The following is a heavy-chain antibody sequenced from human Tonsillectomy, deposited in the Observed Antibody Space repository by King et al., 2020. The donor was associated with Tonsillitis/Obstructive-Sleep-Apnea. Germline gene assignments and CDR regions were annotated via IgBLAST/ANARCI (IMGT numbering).Heavy chain of an antibody. CDR3: ARGAGDLWSGPINWFDP. CDR1: GYTFTSFA. D-gene: IGHD3-3*01. CDR2: INTNTGNP. V-gene: IGHV7-4-1*02. J-gene: IGHJ5*02. Sequence: QLVQSGSELKKPGASVKVSCKASGYTFTSFAMNWVRQAPGQGLEWMGWINTNTGNPTYAQGFTGRFVFSLDTSISTTFLQISSVKAEDTAVYYCARGAGDLWSGPINWFDPWGQGTLVTVSS.